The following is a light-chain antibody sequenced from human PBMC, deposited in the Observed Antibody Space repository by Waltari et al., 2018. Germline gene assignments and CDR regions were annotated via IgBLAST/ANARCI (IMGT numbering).Light chain of an antibody. CDR2: VSS. CDR1: QTINNNF. Sequence: IVLTQSPDTLSLSPGQRATLSCRASQTINNNFLVWYQHKPGQAPGLIIHVSSSRATAFPYRFSGSGSGTDFALTISSLKPEDSAVYYCQQYDGSVLTFGGGTKVE. CDR3: QQYDGSVLT. V-gene: IGKV3-20*01. J-gene: IGKJ4*01.